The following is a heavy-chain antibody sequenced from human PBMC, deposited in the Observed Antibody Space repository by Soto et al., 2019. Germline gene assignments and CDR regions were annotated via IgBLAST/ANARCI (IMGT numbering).Heavy chain of an antibody. V-gene: IGHV1-69*04. CDR3: ARVEAVAGTSYYYYYMDV. CDR2: IIPILGIA. Sequence: GASVKVSCKASGGTFSSYAISWVRQAPGQGLEWMGRIIPILGIANYAQKFQGRVTITADKSTSTAYMELSSLRSEDTAVYYCARVEAVAGTSYYYYYMDVWGKGTTVTVSS. D-gene: IGHD6-19*01. J-gene: IGHJ6*03. CDR1: GGTFSSYA.